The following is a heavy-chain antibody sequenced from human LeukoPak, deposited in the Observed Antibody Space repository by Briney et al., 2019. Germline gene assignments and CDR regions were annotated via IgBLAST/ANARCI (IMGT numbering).Heavy chain of an antibody. J-gene: IGHJ4*02. CDR3: AKGAYYAD. CDR2: IFPSGGEI. CDR1: GFTFSTFA. V-gene: IGHV3-23*01. Sequence: GGSLRLSCEASGFTFSTFAMIWVRQPPGKGLEWVSSIFPSGGEIHYADSVRGRFTISRDNSKSTLSLQMNSLRAEDTAVYYCAKGAYYADRGQGTLVTVSS. D-gene: IGHD3-3*01.